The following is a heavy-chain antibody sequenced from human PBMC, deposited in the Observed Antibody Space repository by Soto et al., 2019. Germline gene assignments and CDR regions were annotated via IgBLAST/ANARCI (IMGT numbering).Heavy chain of an antibody. CDR1: GFTFSSYA. Sequence: LRLSCAASGFTFSSYAMSWVRQAPGEGLEWVSAISGSGGSTYYADSVKGRFTISRDNSKNTLYLQMNSLRAEDTAVYYCAKAGLKIAVADYYFDYWGQGTLVTVSS. D-gene: IGHD6-19*01. CDR3: AKAGLKIAVADYYFDY. CDR2: ISGSGGST. V-gene: IGHV3-23*01. J-gene: IGHJ4*02.